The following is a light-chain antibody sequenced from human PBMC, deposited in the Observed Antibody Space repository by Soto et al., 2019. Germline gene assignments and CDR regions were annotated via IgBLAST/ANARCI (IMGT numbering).Light chain of an antibody. CDR1: SSDVGGYNY. CDR3: YSYTTSSTYV. J-gene: IGLJ1*01. V-gene: IGLV2-14*01. CDR2: HVS. Sequence: QSVLTQPASVSGSPGQLITISCTGTSSDVGGYNYVSWYQQHPAKVPKLMIYHVSNRPSGVSDRFSGSKSGNTASLTISGLQAEDEADYYCYSYTTSSTYVFGTGTKVTVL.